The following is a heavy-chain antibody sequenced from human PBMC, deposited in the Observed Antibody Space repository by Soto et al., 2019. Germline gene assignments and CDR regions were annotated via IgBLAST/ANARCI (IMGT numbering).Heavy chain of an antibody. CDR2: IYYSGST. J-gene: IGHJ3*02. CDR1: GGSISSGGYY. Sequence: QVQLQESGPGLVKPSQTLSLTCTVSGGSISSGGYYWSWIRQHPGKGLEWIGYIYYSGSTYYNPSLKSRVTISVDTSKNQFSLKLSSVTAADTAVYYCARDGWFGDRDAFDIWGQGTMVTVSS. V-gene: IGHV4-31*03. D-gene: IGHD3-10*01. CDR3: ARDGWFGDRDAFDI.